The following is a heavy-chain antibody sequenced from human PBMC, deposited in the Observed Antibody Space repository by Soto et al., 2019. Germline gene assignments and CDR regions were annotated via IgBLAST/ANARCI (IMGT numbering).Heavy chain of an antibody. V-gene: IGHV3-23*01. Sequence: RKGREWVSDISGSGGSTYYADSVKGRFTISRDNSKNPLYLQMNSLRAEDTAVYYCAKGFPYFFFFQGEDGIRDTVPVSAFLLNRSSDL. J-gene: IGHJ2*01. CDR2: ISGSGGST. CDR3: AKGFPYFFFFQGEDGIRDTVPVSAFLLNRSSDL. D-gene: IGHD3-3*01.